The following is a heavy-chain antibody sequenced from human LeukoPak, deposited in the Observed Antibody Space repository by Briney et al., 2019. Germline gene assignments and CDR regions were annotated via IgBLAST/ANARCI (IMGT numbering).Heavy chain of an antibody. J-gene: IGHJ4*02. CDR2: IKQDGSEK. Sequence: GGSLRLSCAVSGFTFSSYWMSWVRQVPGKGLEWVANIKQDGSEKYYVDSVKGRFTISRDNAKNSLYLQMNSLRAEDTAVYYCSRAYNSLPGKYWGQGTLVTISS. D-gene: IGHD5-24*01. CDR1: GFTFSSYW. V-gene: IGHV3-7*05. CDR3: SRAYNSLPGKY.